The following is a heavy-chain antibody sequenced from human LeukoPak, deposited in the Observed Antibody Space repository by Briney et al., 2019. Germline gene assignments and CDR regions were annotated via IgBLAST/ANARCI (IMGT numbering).Heavy chain of an antibody. Sequence: PSETLSLTCTVSGGSISSYYWSRIRQPPGKGLEWIGYIYYSESTNYNPSLKSRVTISVDTSKNQFSLKLSSVTAADTAVYYCARIGSMVVYYFDYWGQGTLVTVSS. CDR1: GGSISSYY. CDR3: ARIGSMVVYYFDY. V-gene: IGHV4-59*01. D-gene: IGHD4-23*01. CDR2: IYYSEST. J-gene: IGHJ4*02.